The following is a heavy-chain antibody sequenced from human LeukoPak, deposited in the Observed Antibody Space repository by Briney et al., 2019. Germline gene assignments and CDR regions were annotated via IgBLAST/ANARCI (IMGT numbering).Heavy chain of an antibody. J-gene: IGHJ4*02. CDR3: ARDPPTNYYDSSGYFD. CDR2: ISWNSGSI. V-gene: IGHV3-9*01. D-gene: IGHD3-22*01. Sequence: PGGSLRLSCAASGFTFDDYAMHWVRQAAGKGLEWVSGISWNSGSIGYADSVKGRFTISRDNAKTSLYLQMNSLRAEDTAVYYCARDPPTNYYDSSGYFDWGQGTLVTVSS. CDR1: GFTFDDYA.